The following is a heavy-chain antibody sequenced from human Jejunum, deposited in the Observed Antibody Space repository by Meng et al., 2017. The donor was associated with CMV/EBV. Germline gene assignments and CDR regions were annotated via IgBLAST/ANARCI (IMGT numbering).Heavy chain of an antibody. CDR3: AKSCAPEGISCYSS. V-gene: IGHV3-9*01. CDR1: GFTFDDYA. D-gene: IGHD2-2*02. CDR2: ISLNSVTL. J-gene: IGHJ5*02. Sequence: SGFTFDDYAMHWVRLVAGKCLEWVSGISLNSVTLHYADSVKGRFIVSRDNAKHSLYLQMNSLRVDDTAIYFCAKSCAPEGISCYSSWGQGTPVTVSS.